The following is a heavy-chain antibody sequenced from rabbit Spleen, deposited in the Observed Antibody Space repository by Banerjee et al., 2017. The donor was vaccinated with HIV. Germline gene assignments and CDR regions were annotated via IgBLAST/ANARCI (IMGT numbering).Heavy chain of an antibody. D-gene: IGHD8-1*01. V-gene: IGHV1S40*01. J-gene: IGHJ6*01. CDR2: IVGSSSGFT. Sequence: QSLEESGGDLVKPGASLTLTCTASGVSFSSSSYMCWVRQAPGKGLEWISCIVGSSSGFTYSATWAKGRFTISKTSSTTVTLQMTSLTVADTATYFCARDAGTSFSTYGMDLWGPGTLVTVS. CDR1: GVSFSSSSY. CDR3: ARDAGTSFSTYGMDL.